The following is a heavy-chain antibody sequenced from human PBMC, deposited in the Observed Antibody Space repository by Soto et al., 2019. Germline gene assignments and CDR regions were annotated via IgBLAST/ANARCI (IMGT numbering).Heavy chain of an antibody. CDR1: FTFRNAW. V-gene: IGHV3-15*01. CDR2: IKSKTDGGTT. Sequence: GSPRPLLVGPWFTFRNAWMILGRQAPGQGVGGGGRIKSKTDGGTTDYAAPVKGKFTISRDDSKNTLYLQMNSLKTEDTAVYYCTARPKYCSGGSCYSGYYGMDVWGQGTTVTVSS. J-gene: IGHJ6*02. D-gene: IGHD2-15*01. CDR3: TARPKYCSGGSCYSGYYGMDV.